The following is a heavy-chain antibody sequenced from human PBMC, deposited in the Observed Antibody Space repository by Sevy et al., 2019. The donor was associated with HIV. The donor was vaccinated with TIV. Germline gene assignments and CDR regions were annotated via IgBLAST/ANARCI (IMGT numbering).Heavy chain of an antibody. CDR1: GGTFSSYA. Sequence: ASVKVSCKASGGTFSSYAISWVRQAPGQGLVWMGGIIPIFGTANYAQKFQGRVTITADESTSTAYMELSSLRSEDTAVYYCARVPYYYGSGSTHHYGMDVWGQGTTVTVSS. CDR2: IIPIFGTA. V-gene: IGHV1-69*13. CDR3: ARVPYYYGSGSTHHYGMDV. J-gene: IGHJ6*02. D-gene: IGHD3-10*01.